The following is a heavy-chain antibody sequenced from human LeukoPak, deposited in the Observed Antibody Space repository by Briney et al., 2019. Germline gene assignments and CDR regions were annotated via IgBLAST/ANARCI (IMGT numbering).Heavy chain of an antibody. D-gene: IGHD6-13*01. CDR3: ARVFDSSSWYGWELRRYLDY. CDR2: INHSGST. Sequence: SETLSLTCAVYGGSFSGYYWSWIRQPPGKGLEWIGEINHSGSTNYNPSLKSRVTISVDTSKNQFSLKLSSVTAADTAVYYCARVFDSSSWYGWELRRYLDYWGQGTLVTVSS. V-gene: IGHV4-34*01. CDR1: GGSFSGYY. J-gene: IGHJ4*02.